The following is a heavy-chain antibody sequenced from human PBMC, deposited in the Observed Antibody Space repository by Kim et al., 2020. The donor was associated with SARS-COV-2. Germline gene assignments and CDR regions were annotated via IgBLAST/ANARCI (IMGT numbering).Heavy chain of an antibody. D-gene: IGHD2-8*02. CDR1: GFTFSSYA. CDR3: ARGPRGVLYWGEAFDI. CDR2: ISYDGSNK. V-gene: IGHV3-30-3*01. Sequence: GGSLRLSCAASGFTFSSYAMHWVRQAPGKGLEWVAVISYDGSNKYYADSVKGRFTISRDNSKNTLYLQMNSLRAEDTAVYYCARGPRGVLYWGEAFDIWGQGTMVTVSS. J-gene: IGHJ3*02.